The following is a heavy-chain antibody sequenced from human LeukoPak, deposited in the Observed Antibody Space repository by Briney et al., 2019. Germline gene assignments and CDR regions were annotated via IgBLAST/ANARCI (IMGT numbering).Heavy chain of an antibody. CDR3: ARVPRGGSYWFDY. Sequence: GGPLRLSCAASGFTFSSYAMHWVRQAPEKGLEYVSAISSNGGSTYYANSVKGRFTISRDNSKNTLYLQMGSLRAEDMAVYYCARVPRGGSYWFDYWGQGTLVTVSS. V-gene: IGHV3-64*01. CDR2: ISSNGGST. D-gene: IGHD1-26*01. J-gene: IGHJ4*02. CDR1: GFTFSSYA.